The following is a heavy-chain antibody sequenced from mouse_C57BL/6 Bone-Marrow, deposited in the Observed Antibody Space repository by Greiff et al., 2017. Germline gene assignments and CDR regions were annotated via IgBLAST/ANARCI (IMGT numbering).Heavy chain of an antibody. D-gene: IGHD2-12*01. CDR1: GYTFTSYW. CDR3: EGGGMLRLFAY. Sequence: VQLQQPGAELVKPGASVKLSCKASGYTFTSYWMHWVKQRPGRGLEWIGRIDPNSGGTKYNEKFKSKATLTVDNPSRAAFLQLSSLTSEDSAVYLCEGGGMLRLFAYWGQGTLVTVSA. V-gene: IGHV1-72*01. CDR2: IDPNSGGT. J-gene: IGHJ3*01.